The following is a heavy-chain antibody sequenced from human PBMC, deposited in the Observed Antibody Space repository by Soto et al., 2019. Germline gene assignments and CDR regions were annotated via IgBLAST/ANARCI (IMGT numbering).Heavy chain of an antibody. V-gene: IGHV3-11*03. CDR3: ASYRGALYFES. D-gene: IGHD3-16*01. J-gene: IGHJ4*02. Sequence: GGSLRLSCAASGFSFKDYYMTWMRQTPEKGLEWISTITSSGGNAHYAASVKGRVTISRDNAHNSLYLQMSGLRAEDTAVYYCASYRGALYFESWGPGILVTVSS. CDR1: GFSFKDYY. CDR2: ITSSGGNA.